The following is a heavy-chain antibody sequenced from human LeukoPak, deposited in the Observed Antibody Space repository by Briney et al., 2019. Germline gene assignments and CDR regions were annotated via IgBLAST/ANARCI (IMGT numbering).Heavy chain of an antibody. Sequence: ASVKVSSTVSGYTLTELSMHWVRQAPGKGLEWMGGFDPEDGETIYAQKFQGRVTMTEDTSTDTAYMELSSLRSEDTAVYYCATAKYYYGSGSYHYSYFDYWGQGTLVTVSS. V-gene: IGHV1-24*01. CDR2: FDPEDGET. J-gene: IGHJ4*02. CDR1: GYTLTELS. D-gene: IGHD3-10*01. CDR3: ATAKYYYGSGSYHYSYFDY.